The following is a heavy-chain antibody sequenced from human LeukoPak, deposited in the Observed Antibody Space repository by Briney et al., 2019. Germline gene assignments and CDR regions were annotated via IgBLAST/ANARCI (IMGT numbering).Heavy chain of an antibody. D-gene: IGHD5-18*01. J-gene: IGHJ4*02. CDR1: GFTFSNSG. CDR2: ISYDGSNK. CDR3: AKDLHSYGLTGGSDFDY. Sequence: SGGSLRLSCAASGFTFSNSGMHWVRQAPGKGLEWVAVISYDGSNKYYADSVKGRFTISRDNPKNTLYLQMNSLRAEDTAVYYCAKDLHSYGLTGGSDFDYWGQGTRVTVSS. V-gene: IGHV3-30*18.